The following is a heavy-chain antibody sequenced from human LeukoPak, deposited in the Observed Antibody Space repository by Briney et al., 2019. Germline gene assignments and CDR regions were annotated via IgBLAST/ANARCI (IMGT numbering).Heavy chain of an antibody. D-gene: IGHD3-22*01. Sequence: PGGSLRLSCAASGFTFSSYAMSWVRQAPGKGLEWVAVIWFDGSNKYYADSVKGRFTISRDNSKNTLYLQMNSLRAEDTAVYYCAKGKRGYYDSSGYYSDYWGQGTLVTVSS. CDR1: GFTFSSYA. V-gene: IGHV3-33*06. CDR2: IWFDGSNK. J-gene: IGHJ4*02. CDR3: AKGKRGYYDSSGYYSDY.